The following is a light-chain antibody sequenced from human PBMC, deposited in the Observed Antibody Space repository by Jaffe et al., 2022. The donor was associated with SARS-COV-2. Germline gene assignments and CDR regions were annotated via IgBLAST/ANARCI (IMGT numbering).Light chain of an antibody. Sequence: ETVMTQSPGTLSVSPGERATLSCRASQSVNSNLAWYQQKPGQAPRLLIYGASTRATGIPDRFSGSGSGTEFTLTISSLQSEDFAVYYCQQYDNWPPWTFGQGTKVEIK. CDR3: QQYDNWPPWT. CDR1: QSVNSN. J-gene: IGKJ1*01. V-gene: IGKV3-15*01. CDR2: GAS.